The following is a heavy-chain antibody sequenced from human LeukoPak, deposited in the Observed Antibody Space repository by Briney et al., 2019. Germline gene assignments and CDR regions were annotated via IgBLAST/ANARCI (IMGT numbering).Heavy chain of an antibody. CDR2: ISYDGNNK. V-gene: IGHV3-30*18. Sequence: TGGSLRLSCAASGFTFSNYGMHWVRQAPGKGLEWVAVISYDGNNKYYTDSVKGRFTISRDNSKNTLYLQMNSLRADDTALYYCAKGYYVGDYWGQGTLVTVSS. CDR1: GFTFSNYG. CDR3: AKGYYVGDY. D-gene: IGHD1-26*01. J-gene: IGHJ4*02.